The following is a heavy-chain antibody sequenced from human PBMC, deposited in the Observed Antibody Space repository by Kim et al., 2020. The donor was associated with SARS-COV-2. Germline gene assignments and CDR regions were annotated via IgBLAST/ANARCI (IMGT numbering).Heavy chain of an antibody. CDR3: ARDPYGGDLFYYYYGMDV. CDR2: ISSSSSYI. Sequence: GGSLRLSCAASGFTFSSYSMNWVRQAPGKGLEWVSSISSSSSYIYYADSVKGRFTISRANAKNSLYLQMNSLRAEDTAVYYCARDPYGGDLFYYYYGMDVWGQGTTVTVSS. J-gene: IGHJ6*02. CDR1: GFTFSSYS. V-gene: IGHV3-21*01. D-gene: IGHD2-21*01.